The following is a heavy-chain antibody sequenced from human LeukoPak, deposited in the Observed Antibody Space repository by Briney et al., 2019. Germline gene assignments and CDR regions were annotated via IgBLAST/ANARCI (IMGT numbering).Heavy chain of an antibody. CDR2: SDPEDGET. CDR3: ATDLSYVLRYFDWSGKQFDY. V-gene: IGHV1-24*01. CDR1: GYTLTELS. J-gene: IGHJ4*02. Sequence: ASVKVSCKVSGYTLTELSMHWVRQAPGKGLEWMGGSDPEDGETIYAQKFQGRVTMTEDTSTDTAYMELSSLRSEDTAVYYCATDLSYVLRYFDWSGKQFDYWGQGTLVTVSS. D-gene: IGHD3-9*01.